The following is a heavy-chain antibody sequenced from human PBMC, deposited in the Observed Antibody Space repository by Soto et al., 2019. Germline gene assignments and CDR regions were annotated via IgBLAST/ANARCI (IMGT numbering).Heavy chain of an antibody. CDR1: GFTFSSYW. Sequence: GVLRLSCADSGFTFSSYWRHWVRQVPGKGLVWVSRINYDGSTTTYADSVKGRFTISRDNARNTLYLQMNSLRVEDTAVYYCARAGTGWYWFDPWGQGTLVTV. V-gene: IGHV3-74*01. J-gene: IGHJ5*01. D-gene: IGHD6-19*01. CDR3: ARAGTGWYWFDP. CDR2: INYDGSTT.